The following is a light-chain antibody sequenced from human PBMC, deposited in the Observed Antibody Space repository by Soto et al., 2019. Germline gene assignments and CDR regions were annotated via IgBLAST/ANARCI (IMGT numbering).Light chain of an antibody. V-gene: IGKV3-20*01. CDR2: GAS. Sequence: EIGVTQSPGTLSLSPGERATLSCRASQSVSSSYLAWYQQKPGQAPRLLIYGASSRATGIPDRFSGSGSGTDFTLTISRLEPEDFAVYYCQQYGSSPLTFGQGTKVNIK. J-gene: IGKJ1*01. CDR1: QSVSSSY. CDR3: QQYGSSPLT.